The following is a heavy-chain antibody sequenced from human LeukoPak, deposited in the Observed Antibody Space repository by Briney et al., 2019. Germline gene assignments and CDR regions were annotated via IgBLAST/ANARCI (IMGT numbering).Heavy chain of an antibody. Sequence: ASVKVSCKASGYTFTSYYMHWVRQAPGQGLEWMGIINPSGGSTSYAQKFQGRVTMTRDTSTSTVYMELSSLRSEDTAVYYCTRVPPAGYYGMDVWGQGTTVTVSS. CDR1: GYTFTSYY. V-gene: IGHV1-46*01. CDR2: INPSGGST. CDR3: TRVPPAGYYGMDV. D-gene: IGHD2-2*01. J-gene: IGHJ6*02.